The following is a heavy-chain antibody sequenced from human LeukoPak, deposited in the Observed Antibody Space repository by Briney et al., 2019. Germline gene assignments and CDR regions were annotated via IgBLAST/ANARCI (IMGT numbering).Heavy chain of an antibody. CDR3: AKDSNSGSYGKDFDF. CDR1: GFTFSSYG. V-gene: IGHV3-30*02. D-gene: IGHD1-26*01. CDR2: IRYDGSNK. Sequence: GGSLRLSCAASGFTFSSYGMHWVRQAPGKGLEWVAFIRYDGSNKYYADSVKGRFTISRDNSKNTPYLQMNSLRAEDTAVYYCAKDSNSGSYGKDFDFWGQGTLVTVSS. J-gene: IGHJ4*02.